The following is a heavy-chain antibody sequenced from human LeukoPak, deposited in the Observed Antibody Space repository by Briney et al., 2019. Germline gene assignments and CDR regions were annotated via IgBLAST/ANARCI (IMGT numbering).Heavy chain of an antibody. D-gene: IGHD3-22*01. CDR1: GDSIRNYY. Sequence: SETLSLTCTVSGDSIRNYYWSWIRQSAGKGLEWIGRIYTSGSTDYNPSLKSRVTMSVDTSKNQFSLKLSSVTAADTAVYYCARHTAYYDSSGYCNWFDPWGQGTLVTVSS. J-gene: IGHJ5*02. V-gene: IGHV4-4*07. CDR3: ARHTAYYDSSGYCNWFDP. CDR2: IYTSGST.